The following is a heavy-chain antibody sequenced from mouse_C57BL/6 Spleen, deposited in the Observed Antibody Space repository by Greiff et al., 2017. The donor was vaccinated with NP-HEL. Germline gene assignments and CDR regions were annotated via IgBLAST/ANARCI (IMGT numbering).Heavy chain of an antibody. V-gene: IGHV1-69*01. CDR3: ALYYGSSYNAMDY. J-gene: IGHJ4*01. Sequence: VQLQQPGAELVMPGASVKLSCKASGYTFTSYWMHWVKQRPGQGLEWIGEIDPSDSYTNYNQKFKGKSTLTVDKSSSTAYMQLSSLTSEDSAVYYCALYYGSSYNAMDYWGQGTSVTVSS. CDR1: GYTFTSYW. CDR2: IDPSDSYT. D-gene: IGHD1-1*01.